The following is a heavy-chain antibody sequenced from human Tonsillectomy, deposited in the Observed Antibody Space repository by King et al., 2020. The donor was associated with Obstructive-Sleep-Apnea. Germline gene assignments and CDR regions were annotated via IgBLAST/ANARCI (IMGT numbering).Heavy chain of an antibody. V-gene: IGHV5-51*01. Sequence: VQLVESGAEVKKPGESLKISCKGSGYSFTSYWIGGVRQMLGKGLEWMGIISSGDSDPRNRPSFQRQVTISADNSISTAYLQWSRLKASDTAMYYCARLLGATRPPHDYWGQGTLVTVSS. CDR1: GYSFTSYW. J-gene: IGHJ4*02. CDR2: ISSGDSDP. D-gene: IGHD1-26*01. CDR3: ARLLGATRPPHDY.